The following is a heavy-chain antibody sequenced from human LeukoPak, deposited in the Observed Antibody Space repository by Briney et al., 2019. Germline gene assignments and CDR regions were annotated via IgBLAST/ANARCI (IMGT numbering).Heavy chain of an antibody. CDR2: ISTYNGNT. V-gene: IGHV1-18*01. CDR3: ARGWELSI. CDR1: GGTFSSYA. J-gene: IGHJ3*02. Sequence: ASVKVSRKASGGTFSSYAISWVRQAPGQGPEWMGWISTYNGNTNYAQKLQDRVTMTTDTSTSTAYMELRSLRSDDTALYYCARGWELSIWGQGTMVTVSS. D-gene: IGHD3-10*01.